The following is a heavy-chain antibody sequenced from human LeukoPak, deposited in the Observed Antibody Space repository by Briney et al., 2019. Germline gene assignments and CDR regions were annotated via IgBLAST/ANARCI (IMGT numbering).Heavy chain of an antibody. V-gene: IGHV1-69*04. CDR3: ARGGAAAALSTFDY. Sequence: SVKVSCKASGGTFSSYAISWVRQAPGQGLEWMGRIILILGIANYAQKFQGRVTITADKSTSTAYIELSSLRSEDTAVYYCARGGAAAALSTFDYWGQGTLVTVS. CDR1: GGTFSSYA. D-gene: IGHD6-13*01. CDR2: IILILGIA. J-gene: IGHJ4*02.